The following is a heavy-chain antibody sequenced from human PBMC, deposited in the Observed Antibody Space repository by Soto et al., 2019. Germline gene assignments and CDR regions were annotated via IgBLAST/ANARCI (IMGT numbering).Heavy chain of an antibody. CDR1: GYTFTSYY. V-gene: IGHV1-46*01. J-gene: IGHJ5*02. CDR3: AHDRGIAAAGPLVP. D-gene: IGHD6-13*01. CDR2: INPSGGST. Sequence: ASVKVSCNASGYTFTSYYMHWVRQAPGQGLEWMGIINPSGGSTSYAQKFQGRVTMTRDTSTSTVYMELSSLRSEDTAVYYCAHDRGIAAAGPLVPCGQGSLVTAPQ.